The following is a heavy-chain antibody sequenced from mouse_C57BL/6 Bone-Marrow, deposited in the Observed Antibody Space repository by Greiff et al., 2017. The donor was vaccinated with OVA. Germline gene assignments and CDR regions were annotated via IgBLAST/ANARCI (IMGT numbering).Heavy chain of an antibody. D-gene: IGHD1-1*01. CDR3: ARVGVVAGDY. J-gene: IGHJ2*01. CDR2: INYDGSST. Sequence: EVMLVESEGGLVQPGSSMKLSCTASGFTFSDYYMAWVRQVPEKGLEWVANINYDGSSTYYLDSLKSRFIISRDNAKNILYLQMSSLKSEDTATYYCARVGVVAGDYWGQGTTLTVSS. CDR1: GFTFSDYY. V-gene: IGHV5-16*01.